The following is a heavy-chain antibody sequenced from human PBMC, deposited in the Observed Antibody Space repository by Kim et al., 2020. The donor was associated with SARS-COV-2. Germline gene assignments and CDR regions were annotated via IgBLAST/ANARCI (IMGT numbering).Heavy chain of an antibody. D-gene: IGHD3-10*01. CDR3: TTYFPYYYGSGSYSDY. V-gene: IGHV3-15*01. Sequence: PVKGRFTISRDDSKNTLYLQMNSLKTEDTGVYYCTTYFPYYYGSGSYSDYWGQGTLVTVSS. J-gene: IGHJ4*02.